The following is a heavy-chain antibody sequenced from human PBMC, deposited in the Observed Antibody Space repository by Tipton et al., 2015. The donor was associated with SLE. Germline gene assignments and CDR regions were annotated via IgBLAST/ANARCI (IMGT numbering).Heavy chain of an antibody. Sequence: GLVKPSQTLSLTCAISGDSVSSNSAAWNWIRQSPSRGLEWLGRTYYRSKWYSDFAVSVKSRVTINPDTSKNHFSLQLDSVTPEDTAVYYCARDSSSGWHEFDYWGQGTLVTVSS. CDR3: ARDSSSGWHEFDY. D-gene: IGHD6-19*01. V-gene: IGHV6-1*01. J-gene: IGHJ4*02. CDR1: GDSVSSNSAA. CDR2: TYYRSKWYS.